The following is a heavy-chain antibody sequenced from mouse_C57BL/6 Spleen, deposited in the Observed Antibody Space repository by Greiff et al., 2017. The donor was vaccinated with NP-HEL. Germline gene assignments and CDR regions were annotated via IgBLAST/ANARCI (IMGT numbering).Heavy chain of an antibody. D-gene: IGHD3-1*01. CDR1: GFTFSSYA. Sequence: EVKLMESGGGLVKPGGSLKLSCAASGFTFSSYAMSWVRQTPEKRLEWVATISDGGSYTYYPDNVKGRFTISRDNAKNNLYLQMSQLKSEDTAMYYCARDRDPWYFDVWGTGTTVTVSS. J-gene: IGHJ1*03. V-gene: IGHV5-4*01. CDR2: ISDGGSYT. CDR3: ARDRDPWYFDV.